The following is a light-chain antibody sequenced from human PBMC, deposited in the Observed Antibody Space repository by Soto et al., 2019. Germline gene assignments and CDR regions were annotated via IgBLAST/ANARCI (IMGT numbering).Light chain of an antibody. Sequence: QSVLTQPPSVSAAPGQKVTISCSGSSSNIGNNYVSWYQQLPGTAPKLLIYENNKRPSGIPDRFSGSKSGTSATLGITGLQTGDEADYYCGTWDSSLSLFGGGTKLTVL. J-gene: IGLJ3*02. CDR1: SSNIGNNY. CDR2: ENN. CDR3: GTWDSSLSL. V-gene: IGLV1-51*02.